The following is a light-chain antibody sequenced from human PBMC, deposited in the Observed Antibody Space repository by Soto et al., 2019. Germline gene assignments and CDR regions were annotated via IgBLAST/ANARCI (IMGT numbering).Light chain of an antibody. Sequence: EIVMTQSPVTLSVYPCERATLSCRASQSVSSNLAWYQQKPGQAPRLLISAISTRASGIPDRFSGSGSGTRFNLTISRLEPEDFAVYYCQQFGTPPWTFGQGTKVDI. V-gene: IGKV3D-15*01. CDR3: QQFGTPPWT. CDR1: QSVSSN. J-gene: IGKJ1*01. CDR2: AIS.